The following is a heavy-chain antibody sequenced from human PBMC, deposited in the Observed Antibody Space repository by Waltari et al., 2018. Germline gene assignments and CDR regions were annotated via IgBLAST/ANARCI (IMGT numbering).Heavy chain of an antibody. CDR3: ASDSGFEAYDS. CDR1: GYSFSSGHY. Sequence: QVRLQESGPGLVEPSETVYLVCTVSGYSFSSGHYWVWIRPPPGKGPELLGRLSHSESSYVNPTLMSRVTMSVDTSKNQFSLKLSSVTAADTAIYFCASDSGFEAYDSWGQGTLVTGSS. CDR2: LSHSESS. J-gene: IGHJ5*01. V-gene: IGHV4-38-2*02. D-gene: IGHD1-26*01.